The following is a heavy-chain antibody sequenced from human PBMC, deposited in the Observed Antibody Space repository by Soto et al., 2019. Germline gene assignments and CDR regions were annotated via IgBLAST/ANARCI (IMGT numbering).Heavy chain of an antibody. V-gene: IGHV1-18*01. J-gene: IGHJ4*02. CDR1: GYTFTNYG. D-gene: IGHD5-18*01. CDR2: IGGYKGNT. Sequence: QVQLVQSGAEVREPGASVKVSCKASGYTFTNYGVRWVRQAPGQGLEWMGWIGGYKGNTNYAQKLHGRVTLTTDTSKSTAYMERRRLRSDDTAVYYCAPHTLDTGMPAGYWGQGTLVTVSS. CDR3: APHTLDTGMPAGY.